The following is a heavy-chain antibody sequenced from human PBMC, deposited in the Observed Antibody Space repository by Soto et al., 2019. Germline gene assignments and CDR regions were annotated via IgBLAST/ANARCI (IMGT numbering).Heavy chain of an antibody. D-gene: IGHD2-2*01. V-gene: IGHV3-13*05. CDR1: GFTFSSYA. Sequence: GSLRLSCAASGFTFSSYAMSWVRQAPGKGLEWVSAIGTAGDPYYPGSVKGRFTISRENAKNSLYLQMNSLRAGDTAVYYCARAYCSSTSCEYGMDVWGQGTTVTVSS. CDR3: ARAYCSSTSCEYGMDV. CDR2: IGTAGDP. J-gene: IGHJ6*02.